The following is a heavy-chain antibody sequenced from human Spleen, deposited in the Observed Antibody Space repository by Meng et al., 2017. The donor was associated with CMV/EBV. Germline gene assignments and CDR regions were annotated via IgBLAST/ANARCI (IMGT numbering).Heavy chain of an antibody. D-gene: IGHD3-22*01. CDR2: INPNSGGT. CDR3: TRIGGYSDSNGYLDY. J-gene: IGHJ4*02. Sequence: ASVKVSCKASGYSFTDYYLHWVRQAPGQGLEWMGWINPNSGGTNYAQKFQGRVTMTRDTSISTAYLELSRLTSDDTAIYYCTRIGGYSDSNGYLDYWGQGTLVTVSS. CDR1: GYSFTDYY. V-gene: IGHV1-2*02.